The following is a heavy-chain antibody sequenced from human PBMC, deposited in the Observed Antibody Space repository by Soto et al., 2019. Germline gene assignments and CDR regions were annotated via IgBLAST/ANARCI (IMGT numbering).Heavy chain of an antibody. CDR2: IWYDGSNK. V-gene: IGHV3-33*01. CDR1: GFTFSSYG. J-gene: IGHJ6*02. D-gene: IGHD3-22*01. Sequence: QVQLVESGGGVVQPGRSLRLSCAASGFTFSSYGMHWVRQAPGKGLEWVAVIWYDGSNKYYADSVKGRFTISRDNSKNTRYRQMNSLRAEDTAVYYCAREPNYYDSSGYSFYYGMDVWGQGTTVTVSS. CDR3: AREPNYYDSSGYSFYYGMDV.